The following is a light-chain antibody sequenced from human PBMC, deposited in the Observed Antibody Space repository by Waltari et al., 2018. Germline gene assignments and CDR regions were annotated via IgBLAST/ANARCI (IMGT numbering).Light chain of an antibody. J-gene: IGKJ1*01. CDR2: KAS. CDR3: QQYSSYRA. CDR1: QSISSW. V-gene: IGKV1-5*03. Sequence: DIQMTQSPSTLSASVGDRVTITCLASQSISSWLAWYQQKPGKAPKLLIYKASSLESGVPSRFSASGSGTEFTLTISSLQPEDFATYHCQQYSSYRAFGQGTTVEIK.